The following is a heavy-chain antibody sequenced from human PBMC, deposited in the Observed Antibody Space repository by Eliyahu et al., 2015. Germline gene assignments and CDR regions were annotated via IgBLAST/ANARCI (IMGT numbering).Heavy chain of an antibody. CDR1: GYTFTSXG. Sequence: QVQLVQSGAEVKKPGASVKVSCKASGYTFTSXGISWVRQAPGQGLEWMGWISAYNGNTNXAQKLQGRVTMTTDTSTSTAYMELRSLRSDDTAVYYCARERELRKGVYYYYGMDVWGQGTTVTVSS. D-gene: IGHD1-7*01. V-gene: IGHV1-18*01. CDR2: ISAYNGNT. J-gene: IGHJ6*02. CDR3: ARERELRKGVYYYYGMDV.